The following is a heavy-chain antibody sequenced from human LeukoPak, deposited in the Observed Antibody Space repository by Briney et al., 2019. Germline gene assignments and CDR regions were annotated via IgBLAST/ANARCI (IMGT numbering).Heavy chain of an antibody. J-gene: IGHJ4*02. V-gene: IGHV3-66*01. CDR3: VRDSSYGDYYFDY. D-gene: IGHD4-17*01. Sequence: GGSLRLSCAASGFTVNNIYMSWVRQAPGKGLECVSVLYSGGGTYYADSVKGRFTISRDDSKNTLYLQMNSLRAEDTAVYYCVRDSSYGDYYFDYWGQGALVTVSS. CDR2: LYSGGGT. CDR1: GFTVNNIY.